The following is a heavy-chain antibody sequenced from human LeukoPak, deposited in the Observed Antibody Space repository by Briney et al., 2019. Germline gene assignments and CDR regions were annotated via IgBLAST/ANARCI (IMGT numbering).Heavy chain of an antibody. Sequence: GGSLRLSCAASGFTFSSYSMNWVRQAPGKGLEWVSSISSSSSYIYYADSVKGRFTISRDNAKNSLYLQMNSLRAEDTAVYYCARPLRGYYYYMDVWGKGTTVTVSS. V-gene: IGHV3-21*01. CDR2: ISSSSSYI. J-gene: IGHJ6*03. D-gene: IGHD2-15*01. CDR1: GFTFSSYS. CDR3: ARPLRGYYYYMDV.